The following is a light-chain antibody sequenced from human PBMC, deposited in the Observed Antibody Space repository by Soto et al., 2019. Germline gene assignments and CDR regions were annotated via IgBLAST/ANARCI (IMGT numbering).Light chain of an antibody. CDR2: DVS. J-gene: IGLJ1*01. CDR1: SSDVDAYNY. V-gene: IGLV2-14*01. Sequence: QSALTQPASVSGSPRQSITISCTGTSSDVDAYNYVSWYQQHPGKVPKLLIYDVSKRPSGVSDRFSGSKSGNTASPTISGLQAEDEADYYYSSYTTGSTYVFGTGTKLTVL. CDR3: SSYTTGSTYV.